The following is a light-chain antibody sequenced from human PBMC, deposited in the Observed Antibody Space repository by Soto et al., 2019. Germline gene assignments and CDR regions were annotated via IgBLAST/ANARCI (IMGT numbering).Light chain of an antibody. V-gene: IGKV3-20*01. J-gene: IGKJ5*01. CDR2: GAS. CDR1: QSVSSSY. CDR3: QHYDSLPIT. Sequence: EVVLTQSTGTLSLSPGERATHSCRASQSVSSSYLAWYQQKPGQPPRLLIYGASSRATGIPDRFSGSGSGTDFTLTISRLEPEDFAVFYCQHYDSLPITFGQGTRLEIK.